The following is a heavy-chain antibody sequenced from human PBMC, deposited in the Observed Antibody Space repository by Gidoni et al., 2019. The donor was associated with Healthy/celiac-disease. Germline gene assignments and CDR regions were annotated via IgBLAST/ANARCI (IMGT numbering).Heavy chain of an antibody. V-gene: IGHV4-39*01. CDR1: GGSNSSSSYY. CDR3: ARNQGPRADP. CDR2: IYYSGST. J-gene: IGHJ5*02. Sequence: QLQLQESGPGLVKPSETLSLTCTVSGGSNSSSSYYWGWIRQPPGKGLEWIGSIYYSGSTYYNPSLKSRVTISVDTSKNQFSLKLSSVTAADTAVYYCARNQGPRADPWGQGTLVTVSS.